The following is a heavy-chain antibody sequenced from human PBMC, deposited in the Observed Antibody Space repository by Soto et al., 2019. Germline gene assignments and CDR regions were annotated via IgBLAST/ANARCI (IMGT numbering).Heavy chain of an antibody. CDR1: GGTFSSYA. CDR2: IIPIFGTA. Sequence: ASVKVSCKASGGTFSSYAISWVRQAPGQGLEWMGGIIPIFGTANYAQKFQGRVTITADESTSTAYMELSSLRSEDTAVYYCARFTVITDYYYYGMDVWGQGTTVTVS. V-gene: IGHV1-69*13. D-gene: IGHD4-4*01. J-gene: IGHJ6*02. CDR3: ARFTVITDYYYYGMDV.